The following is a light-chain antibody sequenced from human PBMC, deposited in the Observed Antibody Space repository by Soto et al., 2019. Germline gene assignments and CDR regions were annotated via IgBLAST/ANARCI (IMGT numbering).Light chain of an antibody. J-gene: IGLJ2*01. V-gene: IGLV1-40*01. CDR2: GNS. CDR3: QSYDSNLSVV. Sequence: QSVLTQPPSVSGAPGQRVTNSCTGSSSNIGTGYDVHWYQQLPGTAPKLLIYGNSNRPSGVPDRFSGSKSGTSASLAITGLQAEDEADYYCQSYDSNLSVVFGGGTKLTVL. CDR1: SSNIGTGYD.